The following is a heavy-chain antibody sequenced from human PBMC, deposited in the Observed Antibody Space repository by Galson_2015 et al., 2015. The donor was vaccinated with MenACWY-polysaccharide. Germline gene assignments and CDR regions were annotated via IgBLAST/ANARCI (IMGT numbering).Heavy chain of an antibody. CDR1: GYDFTTYW. CDR3: ARLTGPYSYYFYYMDV. D-gene: IGHD3-9*01. Sequence: QSGAEVKKPGEFLKISCKGSGYDFTTYWIAWLRQMPGKGLEWMGIIYPGDSDSTYSPSFQGQVTFSVDKSITTAYLQWASLKASDTALYYCARLTGPYSYYFYYMDVWGKGTTVTVSS. CDR2: IYPGDSDS. J-gene: IGHJ6*03. V-gene: IGHV5-51*01.